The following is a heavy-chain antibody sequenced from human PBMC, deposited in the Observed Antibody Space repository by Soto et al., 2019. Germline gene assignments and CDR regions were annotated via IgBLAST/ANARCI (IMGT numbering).Heavy chain of an antibody. Sequence: QVQLQESGPGLVKPSQTLSLTCTVSGGSISSGGYYWSWIRQHPGKGLEWIGYIYYSGRTYYNPSLKSRVSIIVDTSKNQFSLKLSSVTAADTAVYYCARGSITMTIGMSGQAFDIWGQGTMVTVSS. CDR1: GGSISSGGYY. CDR2: IYYSGRT. CDR3: ARGSITMTIGMSGQAFDI. V-gene: IGHV4-31*03. D-gene: IGHD3-22*01. J-gene: IGHJ3*02.